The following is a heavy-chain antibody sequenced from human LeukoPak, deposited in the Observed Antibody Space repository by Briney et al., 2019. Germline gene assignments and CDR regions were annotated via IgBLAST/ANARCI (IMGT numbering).Heavy chain of an antibody. CDR2: MNPNSGNT. CDR1: GYTFTSYD. Sequence: ASVKVSCKASGYTFTSYDINWVRQATGQGLEWMGWMNPNSGNTGYAQKFQGRVTITADESTSTAYMELSSLRSEDTAVYYCAVRGGYDPLLFDYWGQGTLVTVSS. V-gene: IGHV1-8*01. D-gene: IGHD1-26*01. CDR3: AVRGGYDPLLFDY. J-gene: IGHJ4*02.